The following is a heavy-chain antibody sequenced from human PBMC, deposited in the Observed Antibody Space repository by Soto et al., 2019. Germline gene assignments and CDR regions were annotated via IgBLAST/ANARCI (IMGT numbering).Heavy chain of an antibody. V-gene: IGHV1-69*13. D-gene: IGHD3-16*01. CDR1: GGTFSSYA. CDR2: IIPIFGTA. Sequence: SVKVSCKASGGTFSSYAISWVRQAPGQGLEWMGGIIPIFGTANYAQKFQGRVTITADESTSTAYMELSSLRSEDTAVYYCARGGWASWYYYYYGMDVWGQGTTVTVSS. CDR3: ARGGWASWYYYYYGMDV. J-gene: IGHJ6*02.